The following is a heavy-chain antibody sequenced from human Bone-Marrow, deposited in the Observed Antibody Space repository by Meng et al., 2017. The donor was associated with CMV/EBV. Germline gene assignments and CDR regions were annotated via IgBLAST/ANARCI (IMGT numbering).Heavy chain of an antibody. Sequence: GVSLRLSCAASGFTFSDYYMSWTRQATGKGLEWVSYISSSGSTIYYADSVKGRFTISRDNAKNSLYLQMNSLRAEDTAVYYCASWAGVVPAAIDYWGQGTLVTVSS. CDR1: GFTFSDYY. J-gene: IGHJ4*02. CDR3: ASWAGVVPAAIDY. D-gene: IGHD2-2*01. CDR2: ISSSGSTI. V-gene: IGHV3-11*01.